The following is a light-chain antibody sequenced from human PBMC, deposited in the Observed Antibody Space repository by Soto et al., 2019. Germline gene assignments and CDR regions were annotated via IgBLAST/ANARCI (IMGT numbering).Light chain of an antibody. J-gene: IGKJ2*01. V-gene: IGKV3-20*01. CDR2: ATS. CDR3: QQYVSSSYT. Sequence: EIMLTQSPGTLSLSPGERATLSCRASQSVASSYLGWYQQKPGQAPRLLIYATSSRATGIPDRFSGSGSGTDFNLTLSRLEPEDFAVYYCQQYVSSSYTFGQGTKLEIK. CDR1: QSVASSY.